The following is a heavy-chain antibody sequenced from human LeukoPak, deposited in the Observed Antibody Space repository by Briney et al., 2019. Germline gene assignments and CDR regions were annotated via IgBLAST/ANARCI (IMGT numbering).Heavy chain of an antibody. D-gene: IGHD1-26*01. CDR3: VRRMVGAIRPFDY. J-gene: IGHJ4*02. V-gene: IGHV4-30-4*01. CDR1: GGSISSGDYY. CDR2: MYYSGST. Sequence: SQTLSLTCTVSGGSISSGDYYWSWIRQPPGKGLEWIGYMYYSGSTYYNPSLKSRVIISVDTSKNQFSLKLSFVTAADTAVYYCVRRMVGAIRPFDYWGQGTLVTVSS.